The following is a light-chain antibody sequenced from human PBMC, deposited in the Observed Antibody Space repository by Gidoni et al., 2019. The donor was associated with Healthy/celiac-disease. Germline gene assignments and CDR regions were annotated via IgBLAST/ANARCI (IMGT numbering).Light chain of an antibody. CDR1: SSDVGSYNL. CDR3: CSYAGSSTVV. J-gene: IGLJ2*01. Sequence: SALTQPASVSGSPGQSITISCTGTSSDVGSYNLVSWYQQHPGKAPKLMIYEGSKRPSAVSNRFSGSKSGNTASLTISGLQAEDEADYYCCSYAGSSTVVFGGGTKLTVL. CDR2: EGS. V-gene: IGLV2-23*01.